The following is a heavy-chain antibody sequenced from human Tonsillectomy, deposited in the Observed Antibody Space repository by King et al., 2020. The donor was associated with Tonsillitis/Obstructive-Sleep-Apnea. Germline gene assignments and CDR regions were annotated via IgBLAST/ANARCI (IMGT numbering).Heavy chain of an antibody. CDR1: GGSISSSSYY. Sequence: QLQESGPGLVKPSETLSLTCTVSGGSISSSSYYWVWIRQPPGKWLEWIGSVYYSGSTYYNPSLKSRVTISVDTSKNQFSLKLSSVTAADTAVYYCARQGYANSYLDYWGQGTLVTVSS. D-gene: IGHD2-2*01. J-gene: IGHJ4*02. V-gene: IGHV4-39*01. CDR3: ARQGYANSYLDY. CDR2: VYYSGST.